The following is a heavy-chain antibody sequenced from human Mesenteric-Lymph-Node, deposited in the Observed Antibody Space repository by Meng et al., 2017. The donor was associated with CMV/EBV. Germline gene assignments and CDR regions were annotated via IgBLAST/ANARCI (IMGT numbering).Heavy chain of an antibody. J-gene: IGHJ5*02. CDR2: IGATINYI. CDR3: AGWKRFEWELKGHWFDP. D-gene: IGHD1-26*01. V-gene: IGHV3-21*01. CDR1: SGFTFNIYT. Sequence: GESLKISCAASSGFTFNIYTMNWVRQAPGKGLEWVSSIGATINYIYYADSVKGRFTIYRDNAKNSVYLQMNNLRAEDTAMYYCAGWKRFEWELKGHWFDPWGQGTLVTVSS.